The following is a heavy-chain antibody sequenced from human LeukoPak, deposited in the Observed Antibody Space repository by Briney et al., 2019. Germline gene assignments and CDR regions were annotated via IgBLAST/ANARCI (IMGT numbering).Heavy chain of an antibody. V-gene: IGHV3-30*03. CDR1: GFTFSSYG. CDR2: ISYDGSNK. CDR3: ARDGDGHTFDY. J-gene: IGHJ4*02. Sequence: GGSLRLSCAASGFTFSSYGMHWVRQAPGKGLEWVAVISYDGSNKYYADSVKGRFTISRDNSKNTLYLQMNSLRAEDTAVYYCARDGDGHTFDYWGQGTLVTVSS.